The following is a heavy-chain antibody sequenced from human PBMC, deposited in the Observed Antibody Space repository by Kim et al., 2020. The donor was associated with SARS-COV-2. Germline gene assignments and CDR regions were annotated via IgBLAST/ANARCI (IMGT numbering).Heavy chain of an antibody. CDR1: GFTFSGSA. D-gene: IGHD2-15*01. CDR2: IKTKADTYAT. Sequence: GGSLRLSCAASGFTFSGSAMHWVRQASGKGLEWVGRIKTKADTYATVYAASVKGRFTISRDDSENTVYLQLNSLETDDTVVYYCTRDCSGGSCLLADAFDIWGQGTMVTVSS. J-gene: IGHJ3*02. CDR3: TRDCSGGSCLLADAFDI. V-gene: IGHV3-73*01.